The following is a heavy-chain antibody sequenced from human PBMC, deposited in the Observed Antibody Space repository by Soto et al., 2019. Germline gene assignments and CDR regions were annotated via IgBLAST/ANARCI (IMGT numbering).Heavy chain of an antibody. CDR3: ARVGRGVYGMDV. J-gene: IGHJ6*02. V-gene: IGHV3-48*02. D-gene: IGHD2-8*01. CDR1: GFTFRSYS. Sequence: GGSLRLSCAASGFTFRSYSINWVRQAPGKGLEWFSYITSDSSTISYADSVKGRFTVSRDNAKNSLYLQMNSLRDEDTAVYYCARVGRGVYGMDVWGQGTSVTVSS. CDR2: ITSDSSTI.